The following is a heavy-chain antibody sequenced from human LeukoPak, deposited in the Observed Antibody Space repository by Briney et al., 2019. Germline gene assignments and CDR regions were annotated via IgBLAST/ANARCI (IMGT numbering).Heavy chain of an antibody. Sequence: SETLSLTCAVSGVSISPYYWAWIRQPPGKGLEWIGYIHTSGSNNQYPSLKSRVTISVDKSKNHFSLRLTSVTAADTAVYYCARDLSIAALNWFDPWGQGTLVTVSS. J-gene: IGHJ5*02. CDR3: ARDLSIAALNWFDP. V-gene: IGHV4-4*09. CDR2: IHTSGSN. D-gene: IGHD6-6*01. CDR1: GVSISPYY.